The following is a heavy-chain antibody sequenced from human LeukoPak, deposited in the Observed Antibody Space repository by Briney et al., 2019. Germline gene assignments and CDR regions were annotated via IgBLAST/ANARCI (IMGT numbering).Heavy chain of an antibody. V-gene: IGHV4-34*01. CDR3: ARVPSATDYDGLQEWGILDY. J-gene: IGHJ4*02. CDR2: INHSGST. CDR1: GGSFSGYY. D-gene: IGHD4-23*01. Sequence: PSETLSLTCAVYGGSFSGYYWSWIRQPPGKGLEWIGEINHSGSTNYNPSLKSRVTISVDTSKNQFSLKLSSVTAADTAVYYCARVPSATDYDGLQEWGILDYWGQGTLVTVSS.